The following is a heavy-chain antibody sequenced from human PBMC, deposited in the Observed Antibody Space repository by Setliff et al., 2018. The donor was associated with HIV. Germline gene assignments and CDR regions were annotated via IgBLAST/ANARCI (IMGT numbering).Heavy chain of an antibody. CDR2: IRSKAYGGTT. Sequence: GGSLRLSCTASGFTFGDYAMSWVRQAPGRGLEWVGFIRSKAYGGTTEYAASVKGRFTISRDDSKSIAYLQMNSLKTEDTAIYYCTASIDWGAGHIPTWGQGTPVTVSS. CDR3: TASIDWGAGHIPT. J-gene: IGHJ5*02. CDR1: GFTFGDYA. D-gene: IGHD3-16*01. V-gene: IGHV3-49*04.